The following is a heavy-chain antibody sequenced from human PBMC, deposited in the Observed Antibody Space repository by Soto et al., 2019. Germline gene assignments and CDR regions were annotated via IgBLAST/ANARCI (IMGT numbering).Heavy chain of an antibody. Sequence: GGSLRLSCTTSGFTFTSYSMHWVRQAPGKGLEWVSTFWYDASTQRYADSVKGRFTISRDPSRGTVYLLMDSRRTDDTAVYYGVFGSWNQYCFDHWGQETLVTVSS. V-gene: IGHV3-33*08. CDR2: FWYDASTQ. D-gene: IGHD6-13*01. CDR3: VFGSWNQYCFDH. CDR1: GFTFTSYS. J-gene: IGHJ4*02.